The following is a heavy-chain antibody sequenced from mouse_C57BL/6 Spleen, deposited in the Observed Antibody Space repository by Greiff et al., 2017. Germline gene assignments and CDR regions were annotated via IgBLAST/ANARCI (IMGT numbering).Heavy chain of an antibody. CDR2: IWTGGGT. D-gene: IGHD3-2*02. CDR3: ARNGGSSGRYAMDY. V-gene: IGHV2-9-1*01. Sequence: VQRVESGPGLVAPSQSLSITCTVSGFSLTSYAISWVRQPPGKGLEWLGVIWTGGGTNYNSALKSRLSISKDNSKSQVFLKMNSLQTDDTARYYCARNGGSSGRYAMDYWGQGTSVTVSS. J-gene: IGHJ4*01. CDR1: GFSLTSYA.